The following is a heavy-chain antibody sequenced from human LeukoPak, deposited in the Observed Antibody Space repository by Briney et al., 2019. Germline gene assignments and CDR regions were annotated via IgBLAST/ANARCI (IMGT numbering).Heavy chain of an antibody. Sequence: SETLSLTCTVSGGSMSNYYWSWIRQPPGKGLEWIAYIDYRGSTTYNPSLKSRVTISVDTSRNQFSLKLSSVTAADTAVYYCARSRSGYSYDHAAFDIWGQGTMVTVSS. CDR2: IDYRGST. D-gene: IGHD5-18*01. J-gene: IGHJ3*02. CDR3: ARSRSGYSYDHAAFDI. V-gene: IGHV4-59*01. CDR1: GGSMSNYY.